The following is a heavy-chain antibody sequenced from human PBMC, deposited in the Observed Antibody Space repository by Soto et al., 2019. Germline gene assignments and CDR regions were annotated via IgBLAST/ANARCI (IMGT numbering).Heavy chain of an antibody. Sequence: ASVKVSCKASGYTFTSYDINWVRQATGQGLEWMGWMNPNSGNTGYAQKFQGRVTMTRNTSISTAYMELSSLRSEDTAVYYCARGYCSGGSCYSGGEWFDPWGQGTLVPVSS. CDR3: ARGYCSGGSCYSGGEWFDP. V-gene: IGHV1-8*01. J-gene: IGHJ5*02. D-gene: IGHD2-15*01. CDR2: MNPNSGNT. CDR1: GYTFTSYD.